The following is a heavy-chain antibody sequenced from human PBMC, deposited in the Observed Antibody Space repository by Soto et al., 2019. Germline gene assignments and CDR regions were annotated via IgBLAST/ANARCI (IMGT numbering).Heavy chain of an antibody. CDR3: ARAWGVYCSGGSCLPDYMDV. V-gene: IGHV4-34*01. J-gene: IGHJ6*03. D-gene: IGHD2-15*01. CDR1: GGSFSGYY. Sequence: SETLSLTCAVYGGSFSGYYWSWIRQPPGKGLEWIGEINHSGSTNYNPSLKSRVTISVDTSKNQFSLKLSSVTAADTAVYYCARAWGVYCSGGSCLPDYMDVWGKGTTVTVSS. CDR2: INHSGST.